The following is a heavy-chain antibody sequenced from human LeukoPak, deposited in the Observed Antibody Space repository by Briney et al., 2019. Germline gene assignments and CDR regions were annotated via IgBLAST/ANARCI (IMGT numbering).Heavy chain of an antibody. CDR3: ARTSSGWYEYAFDI. V-gene: IGHV4-59*08. Sequence: PSETLSLTCTVSGGSISSYYWSWIRQPPGKGLEWIGYIYYSGSTNYNPSLKSRVTISVDTSKNQFSLKLSSVTAADTAVYYCARTSSGWYEYAFDIWGQGTMVTVSS. CDR1: GGSISSYY. CDR2: IYYSGST. J-gene: IGHJ3*02. D-gene: IGHD6-19*01.